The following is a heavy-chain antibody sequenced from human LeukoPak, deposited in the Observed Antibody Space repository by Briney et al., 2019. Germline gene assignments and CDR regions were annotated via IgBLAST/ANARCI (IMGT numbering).Heavy chain of an antibody. CDR3: AKDGGYCSSTSCHTYNWFDP. D-gene: IGHD2-2*01. J-gene: IGHJ5*02. V-gene: IGHV3-13*01. Sequence: GGSLRLSCAASGFTFSSYDMHWVRQATGKGLEWVSAIGTAGDTYYPGSVKGRFTISRENAKNSLYLQMNSLRAEDTAVYYCAKDGGYCSSTSCHTYNWFDPWGQGTLVTVSS. CDR2: IGTAGDT. CDR1: GFTFSSYD.